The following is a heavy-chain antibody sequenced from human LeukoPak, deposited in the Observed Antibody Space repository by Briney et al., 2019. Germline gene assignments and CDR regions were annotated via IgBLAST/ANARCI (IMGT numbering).Heavy chain of an antibody. Sequence: PSETLSLTCAVSGGSISSGGYSWSWIRQPPGKGLEWIGYIYHSGSTYYNPSLKSRVTISVDRSKNQFSLKLSSVTAADTAVYYCAKDGIVGPTREFDHWGQGTLVTVSS. CDR3: AKDGIVGPTREFDH. J-gene: IGHJ4*02. CDR1: GGSISSGGYS. CDR2: IYHSGST. V-gene: IGHV4-30-2*01. D-gene: IGHD1-26*01.